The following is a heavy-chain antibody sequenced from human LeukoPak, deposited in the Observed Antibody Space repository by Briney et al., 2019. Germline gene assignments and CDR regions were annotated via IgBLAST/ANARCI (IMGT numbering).Heavy chain of an antibody. V-gene: IGHV3-23*01. CDR3: AKSDCSYISCYVLDY. Sequence: GGSLRLSCAASGFTFSSYAMSWVRQAPGKGLEWVSAISGSGDNIHYADSVKGRFTISRDSSKKTLYLQMNILRAEDTAVYYCAKSDCSYISCYVLDYWGQGTQVTVSS. D-gene: IGHD2-2*01. CDR1: GFTFSSYA. J-gene: IGHJ4*02. CDR2: ISGSGDNI.